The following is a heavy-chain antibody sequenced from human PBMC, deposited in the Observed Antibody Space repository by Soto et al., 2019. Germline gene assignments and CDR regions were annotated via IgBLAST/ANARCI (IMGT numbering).Heavy chain of an antibody. J-gene: IGHJ6*02. CDR3: GALCSNTWCYGRDF. D-gene: IGHD2-2*01. CDR1: GGSISSGGYY. Sequence: SETLSLTCTVSGGSISSGGYYWSWIRQHPGKGLEWIGDIFYSGSINYNPSLKSRVTISGDTSKNQFSLKLSSVTAADTAVYYCGALCSNTWCYGRDFWGQGTTGTVSS. V-gene: IGHV4-61*08. CDR2: IFYSGSI.